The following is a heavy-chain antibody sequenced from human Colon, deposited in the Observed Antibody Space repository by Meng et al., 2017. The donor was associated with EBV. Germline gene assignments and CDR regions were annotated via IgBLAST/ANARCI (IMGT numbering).Heavy chain of an antibody. CDR3: ARYRLQNDYGDQLYYFDY. Sequence: QVQLQQWXXXXXXXSETLSLTCTFYGGSFSGYYWSWIRQPPGKGLEWIGEISHSGSTNYNPSLKSRVTISLDTSKNQFSLRLSSVTAADTAVYYCARYRLQNDYGDQLYYFDYWGQGTLVTVSS. J-gene: IGHJ4*02. D-gene: IGHD4-17*01. CDR2: ISHSGST. CDR1: GGSFSGYY. V-gene: IGHV4-34*01.